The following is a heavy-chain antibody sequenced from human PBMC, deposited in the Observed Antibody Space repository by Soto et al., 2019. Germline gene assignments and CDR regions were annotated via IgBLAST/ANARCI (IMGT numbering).Heavy chain of an antibody. CDR3: ASGYYYDSSGYPIPLPAGVFES. V-gene: IGHV3-48*02. CDR2: ISSSSRTI. D-gene: IGHD3-22*01. Sequence: EVQLVESGGGLVQPGGSLRLSCAASGFTFSSYSMNWVRQAPGKGLEWVSYISSSSRTIYYADSVKGRFTISRDNAKKSLYLQMNSLRDEDTAVYYCASGYYYDSSGYPIPLPAGVFESWGQATLVTVSS. CDR1: GFTFSSYS. J-gene: IGHJ4*02.